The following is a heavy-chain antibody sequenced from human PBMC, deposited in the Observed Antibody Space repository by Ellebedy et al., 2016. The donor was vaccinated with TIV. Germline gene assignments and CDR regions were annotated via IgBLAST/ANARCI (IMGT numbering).Heavy chain of an antibody. CDR1: GFTFDDYA. Sequence: SLKLSCAASGFTFDDYAIHWVRQAPGKGLEWVSGISWNSGSIGYADSVMGRFTISRDNAKNSLYLQMNSLRAEDTALYYCAKDKVEKATNSGAFDIWGQGTMVTVSS. D-gene: IGHD5-24*01. CDR2: ISWNSGSI. CDR3: AKDKVEKATNSGAFDI. V-gene: IGHV3-9*01. J-gene: IGHJ3*02.